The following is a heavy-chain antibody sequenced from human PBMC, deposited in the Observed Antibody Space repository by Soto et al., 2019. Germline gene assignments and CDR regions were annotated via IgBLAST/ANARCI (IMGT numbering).Heavy chain of an antibody. Sequence: EVQLVESGGGLVQPGGSLRLSCAASGFTFSDHYMDRVRQAPGKGLEWVGRTRNKANSYTTEYAASVKGRFTISRDDSKNSLYLQMNSLKTEDTAVYYCAATYDYGDSDFDYRGQGTLVTVSS. CDR3: AATYDYGDSDFDY. CDR1: GFTFSDHY. V-gene: IGHV3-72*01. CDR2: TRNKANSYTT. J-gene: IGHJ4*02. D-gene: IGHD4-17*01.